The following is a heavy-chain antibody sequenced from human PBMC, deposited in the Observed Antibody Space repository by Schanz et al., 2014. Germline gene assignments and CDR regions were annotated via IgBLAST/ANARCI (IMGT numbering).Heavy chain of an antibody. CDR1: GYTFTSHG. J-gene: IGHJ6*02. Sequence: QVQLVQSGAEVKQPGSSMKVSCKASGYTFTSHGISWVRQAPGQGLEWMGWISAYNGRTDYAQKLQGRVTLTTDTSTSTAYMELKNLRADDTAVYYCAKAKRFGDMDVWGQGTPVTVSS. V-gene: IGHV1-18*01. CDR3: AKAKRFGDMDV. D-gene: IGHD3-10*01. CDR2: ISAYNGRT.